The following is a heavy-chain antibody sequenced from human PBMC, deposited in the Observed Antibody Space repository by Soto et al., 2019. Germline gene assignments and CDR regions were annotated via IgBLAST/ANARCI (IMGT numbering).Heavy chain of an antibody. CDR3: ARHTARVNWFDP. J-gene: IGHJ5*02. Sequence: QVQLQESGPGLVKPSQTLSLTCTVSGGSISSGGYYWSWIRQHPGKGLEWIGYIYYSGSTYYNPSLKSRATISVDTSKNQFSLKLSSVTAADTAVYYCARHTARVNWFDPWGQGTLVTVSS. CDR2: IYYSGST. CDR1: GGSISSGGYY. D-gene: IGHD5-18*01. V-gene: IGHV4-31*03.